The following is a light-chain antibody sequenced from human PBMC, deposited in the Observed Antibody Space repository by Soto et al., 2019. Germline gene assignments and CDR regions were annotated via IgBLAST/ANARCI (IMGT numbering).Light chain of an antibody. V-gene: IGLV1-51*01. CDR2: DNN. CDR1: SSNIGNNY. CDR3: GTWDSTLSGV. J-gene: IGLJ1*01. Sequence: QSALTQPPSVSAAPGQKVTISCSGSSSNIGNNYVSWYQHLPGAAPKLLIYDNNKRSSGIPDXFSGSKSGTSATLDITGLXTGXXXDYYCGTWDSTLSGVFGTGTKLTVL.